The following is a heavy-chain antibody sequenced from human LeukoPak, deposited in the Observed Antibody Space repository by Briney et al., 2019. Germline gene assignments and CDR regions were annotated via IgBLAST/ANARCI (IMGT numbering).Heavy chain of an antibody. V-gene: IGHV4-59*01. CDR3: ARGAVAAPFDY. Sequence: SETLSLTCTVSGGSISSYYWSWIRQPPGKGLVWIGYIYYSGSTNYNPSLKSRVTISVDTSKNQFSLKLSSVTAADTAVYYCARGAVAAPFDYWGQGTLVTVSS. D-gene: IGHD6-19*01. CDR1: GGSISSYY. CDR2: IYYSGST. J-gene: IGHJ4*02.